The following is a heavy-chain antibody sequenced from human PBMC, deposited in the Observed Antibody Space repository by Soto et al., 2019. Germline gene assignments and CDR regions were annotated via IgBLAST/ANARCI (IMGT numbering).Heavy chain of an antibody. CDR1: GFTFSSYA. CDR2: ISGSGGST. D-gene: IGHD6-19*01. CDR3: AKATGIAVAVDDDDAFYI. Sequence: GSLRLSCAASGFTFSSYAMSWVRQDPGKGLEWVSAISGSGGSTYYADSVKGRFTISRDNSKNTLYLQMNSLTAEDTAVYYCAKATGIAVAVDDDDAFYICGQGTMVT. V-gene: IGHV3-23*01. J-gene: IGHJ3*02.